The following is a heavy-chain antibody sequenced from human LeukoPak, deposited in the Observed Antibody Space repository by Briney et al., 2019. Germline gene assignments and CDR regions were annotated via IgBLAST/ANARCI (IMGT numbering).Heavy chain of an antibody. V-gene: IGHV3-21*01. CDR1: GFTFSSYS. Sequence: GSLRLYCAASGFTFSSYSMNWVRQAPGKGLEWVSSISSSSSYIYYADSVKGRFTISRDNAKNSLYLQMNSLRAEDTAVYYCARDKDFLFDYWGQGTLVTASS. J-gene: IGHJ4*02. CDR3: ARDKDFLFDY. D-gene: IGHD3-3*01. CDR2: ISSSSSYI.